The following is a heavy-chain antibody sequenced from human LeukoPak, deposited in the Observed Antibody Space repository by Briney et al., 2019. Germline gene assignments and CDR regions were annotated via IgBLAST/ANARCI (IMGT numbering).Heavy chain of an antibody. CDR1: GFTFSSYS. CDR2: ISSSSSYI. V-gene: IGHV3-21*01. Sequence: GGSLRLSCAASGFTFSSYSMNWVRQAPGKGLEWVSSISSSSSYIYYADSVKGRFTISRDNAKNSLYLQMNSLRAEDTAVYYCARDYDSSGYTFDYWGQGTLVTVPS. CDR3: ARDYDSSGYTFDY. J-gene: IGHJ4*02. D-gene: IGHD3-22*01.